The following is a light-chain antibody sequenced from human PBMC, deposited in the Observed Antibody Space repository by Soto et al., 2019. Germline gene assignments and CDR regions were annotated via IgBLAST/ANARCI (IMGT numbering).Light chain of an antibody. CDR3: QQRSNWPLIT. CDR2: GAS. CDR1: QNINNI. Sequence: EVVMTQSPATLSVSPGERATLSCRASQNINNILAWYQQKPGQAPRLLIYGASIRATATPARFSGSGSGTDFTLIISSLEPEDFAVYYCQQRSNWPLITFGQGTRLEI. J-gene: IGKJ5*01. V-gene: IGKV3-11*01.